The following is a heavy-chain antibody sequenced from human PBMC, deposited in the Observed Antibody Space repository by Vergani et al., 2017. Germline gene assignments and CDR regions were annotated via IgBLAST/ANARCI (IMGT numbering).Heavy chain of an antibody. V-gene: IGHV3-30*02. Sequence: QVQLVESGGGVVQPGGSLRLSCAASGFTFSSYGMHWVRQAPGKGLEWVAFIRYDGSNKYYADSVKGRFTISRDNSKNTLYLQMYSLRAEDTAVYYCGKDGYSGYERYYYYGMDVWGQGTTVTVSS. D-gene: IGHD5-12*01. CDR1: GFTFSSYG. CDR3: GKDGYSGYERYYYYGMDV. J-gene: IGHJ6*02. CDR2: IRYDGSNK.